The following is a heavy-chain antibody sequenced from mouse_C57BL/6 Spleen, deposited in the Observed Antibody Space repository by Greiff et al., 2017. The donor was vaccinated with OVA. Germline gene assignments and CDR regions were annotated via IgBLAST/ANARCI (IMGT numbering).Heavy chain of an antibody. D-gene: IGHD1-1*01. CDR3: ARHEGLLLHGSLYFDY. J-gene: IGHJ2*01. CDR1: GYTFTEYT. CDR2: FYPGSGSI. V-gene: IGHV1-62-2*01. Sequence: VQLQQSGAELVKPGASVKLSCKASGYTFTEYTIHWVKQRSGQGLEWIGWFYPGSGSIKYNEKFKDKATLTADKSSSTVYMELSRLTSEDSAVYFCARHEGLLLHGSLYFDYWGQGTTLTVSS.